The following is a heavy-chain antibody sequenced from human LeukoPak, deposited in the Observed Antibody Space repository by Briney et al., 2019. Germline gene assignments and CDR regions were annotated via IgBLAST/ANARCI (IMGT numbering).Heavy chain of an antibody. J-gene: IGHJ5*02. Sequence: PSETLSLTCTVSGGSISSSSYYWGWIRQPPGKGLEWIGSIYYSGSTYYNPSLKSRVTISVDTSKNQFSLKLSSVTAADTAVYYCARVRIITMVRGAPNWFDPWGQGTLVTVSS. CDR2: IYYSGST. V-gene: IGHV4-39*01. CDR3: ARVRIITMVRGAPNWFDP. CDR1: GGSISSSSYY. D-gene: IGHD3-10*01.